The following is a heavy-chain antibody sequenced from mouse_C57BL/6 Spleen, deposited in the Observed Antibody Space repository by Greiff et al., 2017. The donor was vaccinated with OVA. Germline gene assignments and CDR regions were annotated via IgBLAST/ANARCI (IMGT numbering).Heavy chain of an antibody. CDR2: IYPGSGST. CDR1: GYTFTSYW. Sequence: QVHVKQPGAELVKPGASVKMSCKASGYTFTSYWITWVKQRPGQGLEWIGDIYPGSGSTNYNEKFKSKATLTVDTSSSTAYMQLSSLTSEDSAVYYCAREAQAKGYWGQGTTLTVSS. CDR3: AREAQAKGY. D-gene: IGHD3-2*02. J-gene: IGHJ2*01. V-gene: IGHV1-55*01.